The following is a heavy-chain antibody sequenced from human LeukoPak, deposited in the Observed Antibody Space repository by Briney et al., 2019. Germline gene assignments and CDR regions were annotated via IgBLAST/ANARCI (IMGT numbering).Heavy chain of an antibody. Sequence: GSLRLSCAASGFTFDDYGMSWVRQAPGKGLEWVSGINWKGGSTGYADSVKGRFTISRDNARNSLYLQMNSLRAEDTALYYCARGTGIAVAASGYWGQGTLVTVSS. CDR3: ARGTGIAVAASGY. CDR1: GFTFDDYG. D-gene: IGHD6-19*01. J-gene: IGHJ4*02. V-gene: IGHV3-20*04. CDR2: INWKGGST.